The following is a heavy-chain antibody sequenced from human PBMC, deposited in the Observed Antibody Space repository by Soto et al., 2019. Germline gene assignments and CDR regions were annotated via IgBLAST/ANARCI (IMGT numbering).Heavy chain of an antibody. CDR1: GYTFNSYG. Sequence: QVQLMQSGAEVKKPGASVKVSCKASGYTFNSYGISWVRQAPGQGLEWLGWFSAYNGNTKHAQKLQGRVTRTTDTSTSTAYRELRSLRSDDTAVYYCARSIASAVDFDYWGQGTLVTVSS. V-gene: IGHV1-18*01. J-gene: IGHJ4*02. CDR3: ARSIASAVDFDY. CDR2: FSAYNGNT. D-gene: IGHD6-25*01.